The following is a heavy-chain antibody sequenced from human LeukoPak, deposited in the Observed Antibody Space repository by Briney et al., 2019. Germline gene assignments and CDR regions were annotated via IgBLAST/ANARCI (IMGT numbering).Heavy chain of an antibody. CDR3: ARHRGLLGSGSHVDY. Sequence: SETLSLTCTVSGGSISSSSYYWGWIRQPPGKGLEWIVSIYYSGSTYYNPSLKSRFTISVDTSKNQFSLKLSSVTAADTAVYYCARHRGLLGSGSHVDYWGQGTLVTVSS. CDR1: GGSISSSSYY. V-gene: IGHV4-39*01. D-gene: IGHD3-3*01. CDR2: IYYSGST. J-gene: IGHJ4*02.